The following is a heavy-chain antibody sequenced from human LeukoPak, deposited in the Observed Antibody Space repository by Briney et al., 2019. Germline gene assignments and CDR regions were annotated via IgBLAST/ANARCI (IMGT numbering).Heavy chain of an antibody. CDR1: GGSISSYY. CDR3: ARGSSGYYIPWFDP. D-gene: IGHD3-3*01. Sequence: SETLSLTCTVSGGSISSYYWSWIRQPPGKRPECIGYIYYTGTTNYNPSLKSRVTISVDTSKNQFSLRLSSVTAADTAVYYCARGSSGYYIPWFDPWGQGTLVTVSS. CDR2: IYYTGTT. J-gene: IGHJ5*02. V-gene: IGHV4-59*01.